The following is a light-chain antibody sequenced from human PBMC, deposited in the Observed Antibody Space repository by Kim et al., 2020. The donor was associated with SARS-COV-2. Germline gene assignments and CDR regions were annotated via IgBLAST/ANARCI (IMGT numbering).Light chain of an antibody. Sequence: SYELTQLPSVSVSPGQTAGLTCSGDKLGDKYACWYQQKPGQSPVLVIYQNNKRPSGIPERFSGSNSGNTATLTISGTQAMDEADYYCQAWDSGTVVFGGGTQLTVL. CDR3: QAWDSGTVV. J-gene: IGLJ2*01. CDR2: QNN. CDR1: KLGDKY. V-gene: IGLV3-1*01.